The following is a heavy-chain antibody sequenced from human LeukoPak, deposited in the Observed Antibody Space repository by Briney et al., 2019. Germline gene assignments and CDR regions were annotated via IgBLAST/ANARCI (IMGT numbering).Heavy chain of an antibody. CDR3: ARAPGGFHGDYSPIGY. V-gene: IGHV3-30-3*01. J-gene: IGHJ4*02. CDR1: GFTFSSYA. CDR2: TSDDGSAK. D-gene: IGHD4-17*01. Sequence: GGSLRLSCAASGFTFSSYAMHWVRQAPGKGLQWLALTSDDGSAKYYADSVKGRFTISRDNSQNTLYLQMNSLRAEETAMYYCARAPGGFHGDYSPIGYWGQGTLVTVSS.